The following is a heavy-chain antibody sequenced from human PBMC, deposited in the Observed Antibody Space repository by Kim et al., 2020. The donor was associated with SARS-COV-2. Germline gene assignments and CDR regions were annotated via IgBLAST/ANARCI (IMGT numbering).Heavy chain of an antibody. CDR3: ARDGVVLEDGYSSSWYPQARYGMDV. CDR1: GFTVSSNY. V-gene: IGHV3-53*01. D-gene: IGHD6-13*01. J-gene: IGHJ6*02. CDR2: IYSGGST. Sequence: GGSLRLSCAASGFTVSSNYMSWVRQAPGKGLEWVSVIYSGGSTYYADSVKGRFTIFRDNSKNTTYLQMNSLRAEDAAVYYCARDGVVLEDGYSSSWYPQARYGMDVWGQGSTVTVSS.